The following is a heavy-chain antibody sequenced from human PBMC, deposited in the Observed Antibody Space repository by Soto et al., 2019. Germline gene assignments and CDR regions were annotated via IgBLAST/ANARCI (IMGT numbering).Heavy chain of an antibody. J-gene: IGHJ6*02. Sequence: GASVKVSCKASGGTFSSYAISWVRQAPGQGLEWMGGIIPIFGTANYAQKFQGRVTITADESTSTAYMELSSLRSEGTAVYYCARAGDTAMDYYYYGMDVWGQGTTVTVSS. D-gene: IGHD5-18*01. CDR2: IIPIFGTA. CDR3: ARAGDTAMDYYYYGMDV. V-gene: IGHV1-69*13. CDR1: GGTFSSYA.